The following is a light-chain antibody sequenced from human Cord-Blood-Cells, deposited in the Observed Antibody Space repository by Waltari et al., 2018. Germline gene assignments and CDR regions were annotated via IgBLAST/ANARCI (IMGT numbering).Light chain of an antibody. CDR3: QPSYSTPYT. V-gene: IGKV1-39*01. CDR2: AAS. CDR1: QGISSY. Sequence: DIQMTQFPSSLSASVGDRGTITCRASQGISSYLNWYQQKPGKAPKLLIYAASSLQSWVPSMFSGSGSGKDLTLTISSLQPEDFATYYCQPSYSTPYTFGQGTKLEIK. J-gene: IGKJ2*01.